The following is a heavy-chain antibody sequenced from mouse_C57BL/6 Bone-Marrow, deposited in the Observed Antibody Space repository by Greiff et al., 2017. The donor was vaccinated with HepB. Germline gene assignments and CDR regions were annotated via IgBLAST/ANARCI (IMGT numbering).Heavy chain of an antibody. Sequence: QVQLKQPGAELVKPGASVKMSCKASGYTFTSYWITWVKQRPGQGLEWIGDIYPGSGSTNYNEKFKSKATLTVDTSSSTAYMQLSSLTSEDSAVYYCASDETIYYGNYFDYWGQGTTLTVSS. CDR3: ASDETIYYGNYFDY. CDR2: IYPGSGST. CDR1: GYTFTSYW. V-gene: IGHV1-55*01. D-gene: IGHD2-1*01. J-gene: IGHJ2*01.